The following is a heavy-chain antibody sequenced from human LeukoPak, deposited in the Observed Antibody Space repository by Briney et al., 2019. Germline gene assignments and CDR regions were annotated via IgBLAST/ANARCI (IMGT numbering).Heavy chain of an antibody. CDR2: ISSTGTYK. CDR3: ARGGPGNYYYYMDV. Sequence: GGSLRLSCAASGFTFTSYTMNWVRQAPGKGLGWVSSISSTGTYKYYADSVKGRFTISRDNAKNSLYLQMNSLRADDTAVYYCARGGPGNYYYYMDVWGKGTTVTVSS. J-gene: IGHJ6*03. D-gene: IGHD3-10*01. CDR1: GFTFTSYT. V-gene: IGHV3-21*01.